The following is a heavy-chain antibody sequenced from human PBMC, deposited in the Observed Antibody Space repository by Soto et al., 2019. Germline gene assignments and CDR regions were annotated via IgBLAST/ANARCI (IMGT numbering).Heavy chain of an antibody. D-gene: IGHD7-27*01. CDR1: GFSLSTSGVG. V-gene: IGHV2-5*02. CDR2: IYWDDDK. CDR3: AHVTGDPVTRKYNWFDP. Sequence: QITLKESGPTLVKPTQTLTLTCTFSGFSLSTSGVGVGWIRQPPGKALEWLALIYWDDDKRYSPSLKSRLTITRDTSKNQVVLTMTNMDPVDTATYCCAHVTGDPVTRKYNWFDPWGQGTLVTVSS. J-gene: IGHJ5*02.